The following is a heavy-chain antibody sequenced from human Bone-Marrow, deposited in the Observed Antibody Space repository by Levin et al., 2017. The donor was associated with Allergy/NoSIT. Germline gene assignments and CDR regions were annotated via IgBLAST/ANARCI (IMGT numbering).Heavy chain of an antibody. CDR1: GFTFNRAW. Sequence: GESLKISCAASGFTFNRAWMSWVRQAPGKGLEWLGRIRSQNDGGTTDYAAPVKGRFTISRDDSKNTVYLQMTSLQTEDTAMYYCATEGIGIGICPEITCSYFDYWGQGTRVTASS. D-gene: IGHD3-3*02. J-gene: IGHJ4*02. V-gene: IGHV3-15*01. CDR3: ATEGIGIGICPEITCSYFDY. CDR2: IRSQNDGGTT.